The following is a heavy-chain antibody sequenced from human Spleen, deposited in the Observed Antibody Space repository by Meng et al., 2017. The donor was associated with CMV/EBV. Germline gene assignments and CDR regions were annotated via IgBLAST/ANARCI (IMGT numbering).Heavy chain of an antibody. CDR3: ARAVFGVGSYYVDYFDY. J-gene: IGHJ4*02. CDR2: IYPNSGGT. Sequence: ASVKVSCKASGYTFTAYYMHWVRQAPGQGLEWMGWIYPNSGGTKYAQKFQGRVTLTRDTSTSTVYMELSSLRSEDTAVYYCARAVFGVGSYYVDYFDYWGQGTLVTVSS. V-gene: IGHV1-2*02. D-gene: IGHD1-26*01. CDR1: GYTFTAYY.